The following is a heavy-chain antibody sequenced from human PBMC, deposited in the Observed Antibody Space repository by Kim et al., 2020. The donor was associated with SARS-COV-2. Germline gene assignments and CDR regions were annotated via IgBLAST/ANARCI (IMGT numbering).Heavy chain of an antibody. D-gene: IGHD3-3*01. J-gene: IGHJ5*02. CDR3: ARGIRSTYDFWSGPPNWFDP. CDR1: GGSFSGYY. V-gene: IGHV4-34*01. Sequence: SETLSLTCAVYGGSFSGYYWSWIRQPPGKGLEWIGEINHSGSTNYNPSLKSRVTISVDTSKNQCSLKLSSVTAADTAVYYCARGIRSTYDFWSGPPNWFDPWGQGTLVTVSS. CDR2: INHSGST.